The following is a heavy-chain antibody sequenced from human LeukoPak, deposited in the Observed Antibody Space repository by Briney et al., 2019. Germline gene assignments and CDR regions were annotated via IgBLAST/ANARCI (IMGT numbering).Heavy chain of an antibody. Sequence: PGGSLRLSCAVSGFKFSSYWMNWVRQVPGKGLVWVAHINTNGNTANYADSVKGRFTISRDNAKNSLYLQMNSLRAEDTAVYYCARDRLRYSYGQFDYWGQGTLVTVSS. CDR1: GFKFSSYW. V-gene: IGHV3-74*01. CDR3: ARDRLRYSYGQFDY. CDR2: INTNGNTA. J-gene: IGHJ4*02. D-gene: IGHD5-18*01.